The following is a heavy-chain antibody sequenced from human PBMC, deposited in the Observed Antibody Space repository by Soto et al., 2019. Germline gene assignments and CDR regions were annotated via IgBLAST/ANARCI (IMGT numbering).Heavy chain of an antibody. Sequence: SVKVSFKASCYTFTSYGISWVRQAPGQGLEWMGWISAYNGNTNYAQKLQGRVTMTTDTSTSTAYMELRSLRSDDTAVYYCARDPQSFYDSSGYPFDPWGQGTLVTVSS. CDR1: CYTFTSYG. V-gene: IGHV1-18*01. J-gene: IGHJ5*02. CDR2: ISAYNGNT. CDR3: ARDPQSFYDSSGYPFDP. D-gene: IGHD3-22*01.